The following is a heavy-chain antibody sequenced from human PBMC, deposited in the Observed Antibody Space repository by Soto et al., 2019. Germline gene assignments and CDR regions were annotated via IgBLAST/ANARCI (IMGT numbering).Heavy chain of an antibody. CDR2: MSYDGSNK. D-gene: IGHD3-16*01. CDR3: AGEGGAY. J-gene: IGHJ4*02. V-gene: IGHV3-30-3*01. Sequence: QVQLVESGGGVVQPGRSLRLSCAASGFTFSSYAMHWVRRAPGKGLEWMAVMSYDGSNKYYADSVKGRFTISRDNSKNTLYLQMNRLRPGDTALYYCAGEGGAYWGQGTLVIVSS. CDR1: GFTFSSYA.